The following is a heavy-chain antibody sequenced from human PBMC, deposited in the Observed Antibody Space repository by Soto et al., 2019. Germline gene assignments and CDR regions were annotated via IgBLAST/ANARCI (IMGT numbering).Heavy chain of an antibody. V-gene: IGHV1-69*04. J-gene: IGHJ6*03. Sequence: SVKVSCKASGGTFSSYTISWVRQAPGQGLEWMGRIIPILGIANYAQKFQGRVTITADKSTSTAYMELSSLRSEDTAVYYCARDQYIQYYYYYMDVSGKGTTVTVSS. CDR3: ARDQYIQYYYYYMDV. CDR1: GGTFSSYT. D-gene: IGHD5-18*01. CDR2: IIPILGIA.